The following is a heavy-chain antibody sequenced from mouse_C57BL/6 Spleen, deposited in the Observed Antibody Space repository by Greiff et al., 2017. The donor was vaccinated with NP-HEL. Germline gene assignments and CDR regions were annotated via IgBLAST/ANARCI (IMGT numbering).Heavy chain of an antibody. CDR3: ARSREYFDD. J-gene: IGHJ2*01. CDR1: GYTFTSYW. V-gene: IGHV1-64*01. Sequence: QVQLKQPGAELVKPGASVKLSCKASGYTFTSYWMHWVKQRPGQGLEWIGMIHPNSGSTNYNEKFKSKATLTVDKSSSTAYMQLNSLTSEDSAVXYCARSREYFDDGGKGTTLTVSS. CDR2: IHPNSGST.